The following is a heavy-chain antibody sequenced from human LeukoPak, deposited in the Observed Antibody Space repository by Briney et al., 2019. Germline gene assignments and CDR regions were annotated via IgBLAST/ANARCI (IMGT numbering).Heavy chain of an antibody. CDR2: ISSSGSTI. V-gene: IGHV3-48*04. J-gene: IGHJ4*02. CDR3: ARDFGGYDFFFDY. D-gene: IGHD5-12*01. CDR1: GFTFSSYS. Sequence: GGSLRLSCAASGFTFSSYSMNWVRQAPGKGLEWVSYISSSGSTIYYADSVKGRFTISRDNAKNSLYLQMNSLRAEDTAVYYCARDFGGYDFFFDYWGQGTLVTVSS.